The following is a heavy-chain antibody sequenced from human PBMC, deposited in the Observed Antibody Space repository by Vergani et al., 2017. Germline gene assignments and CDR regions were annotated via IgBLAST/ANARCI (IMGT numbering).Heavy chain of an antibody. Sequence: EVQLFESGGGLVQPGGSLRLSCAASGFTFSSYAMSWVRQAPGKGLEWVSAISGSGGSTYYADSVKGRFTISRDNSKNTLYLQMNSLRAEDTAVYYCAKGSRVYYYDSSGKVSSWYFDLWGRGTLVTVSS. CDR1: GFTFSSYA. CDR3: AKGSRVYYYDSSGKVSSWYFDL. J-gene: IGHJ2*01. D-gene: IGHD3-22*01. CDR2: ISGSGGST. V-gene: IGHV3-23*01.